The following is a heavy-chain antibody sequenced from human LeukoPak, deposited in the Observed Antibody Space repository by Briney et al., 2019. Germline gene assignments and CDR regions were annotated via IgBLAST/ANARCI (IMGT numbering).Heavy chain of an antibody. D-gene: IGHD7-27*01. Sequence: GGSLRLSCAASGFTFSDYYMSWIRQAPGKGLEWVSYISTSGSTISYADSVKGRFTISRDNAKDSLYLQMNSLRAEDTAVYYCARDLAWGAFDYWGQGTLVTVSS. CDR3: ARDLAWGAFDY. J-gene: IGHJ4*02. V-gene: IGHV3-11*04. CDR2: ISTSGSTI. CDR1: GFTFSDYY.